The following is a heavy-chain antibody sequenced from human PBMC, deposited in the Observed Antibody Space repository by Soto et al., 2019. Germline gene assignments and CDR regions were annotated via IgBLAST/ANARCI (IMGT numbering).Heavy chain of an antibody. CDR3: ARGGSAAAKASEH. CDR2: IFSGGST. CDR1: GFTVGTSY. Sequence: EVQLAESGGGLVQPGGSLRLSRAASGFTVGTSYMTWVRQAPGKGPEWISVIFSGGSTFYADSVKGRFIISRDNSKNTVYLQMNSLRGEDTAVYYCARGGSAAAKASEHWGQGILVTVSS. D-gene: IGHD2-15*01. V-gene: IGHV3-66*01. J-gene: IGHJ1*01.